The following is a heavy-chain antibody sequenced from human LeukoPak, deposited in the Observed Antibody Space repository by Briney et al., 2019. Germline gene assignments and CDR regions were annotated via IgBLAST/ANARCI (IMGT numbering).Heavy chain of an antibody. CDR2: ISGSGHDI. J-gene: IGHJ4*02. V-gene: IGHV3-11*04. Sequence: GSLRLSCAASGFTFSDSYMTWVRQAPGKGVEWVAYISGSGHDINYSESAKGRFTISRDNAKNSLYLQMNSLRAEDTAVYYCASSLSVGYYYDSSAPLDYWGQGTLVTVSS. D-gene: IGHD3-22*01. CDR3: ASSLSVGYYYDSSAPLDY. CDR1: GFTFSDSY.